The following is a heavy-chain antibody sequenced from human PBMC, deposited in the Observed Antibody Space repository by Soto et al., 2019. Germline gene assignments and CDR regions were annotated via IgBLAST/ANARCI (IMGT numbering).Heavy chain of an antibody. CDR2: IKQDGSEK. CDR3: ARIFILEWSNDAFDI. V-gene: IGHV3-7*01. J-gene: IGHJ3*02. CDR1: GFTFSSYW. Sequence: GGSLRLSCAASGFTFSSYWMSWVRQAPGKGLEWVANIKQDGSEKYYVDSVKGRFTISRDNAKNSLYLQMNSLRAEDTAVYYCARIFILEWSNDAFDIWGQGTMVTVSS. D-gene: IGHD3-3*01.